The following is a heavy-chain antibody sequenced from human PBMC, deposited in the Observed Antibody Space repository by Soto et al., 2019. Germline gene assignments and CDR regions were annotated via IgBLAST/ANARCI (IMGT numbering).Heavy chain of an antibody. CDR3: AKNNRYCSSTNCFVFDY. CDR2: IKQDGSEK. CDR1: GFTFSGYW. Sequence: GGFLRLSCAASGFTFSGYWMSWVRQAPGKGLEWVANIKQDGSEKYYVDSVKGRFTISRDNAKNSLYLLMNSLRAEDTAVYYCAKNNRYCSSTNCFVFDYWGHGTMVTLSS. V-gene: IGHV3-7*01. J-gene: IGHJ4*01. D-gene: IGHD2-2*01.